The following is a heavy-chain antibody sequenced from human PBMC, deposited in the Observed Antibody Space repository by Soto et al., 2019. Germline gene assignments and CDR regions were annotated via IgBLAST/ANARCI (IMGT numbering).Heavy chain of an antibody. CDR3: GREGGDNCFHP. J-gene: IGHJ5*02. D-gene: IGHD3-16*01. CDR2: IYYSGRT. Sequence: QVQLQESGPGLVKPSQTLSLTCTVSGGSIRSGDYYWSWIRQPPGKGLEWIGYIYYSGRTFYNPSLKNRLTIPLDTSKIQFSLKRSSVTAADRAGYYGGREGGDNCFHPWGQGTLVTVSS. CDR1: GGSIRSGDYY. V-gene: IGHV4-30-4*01.